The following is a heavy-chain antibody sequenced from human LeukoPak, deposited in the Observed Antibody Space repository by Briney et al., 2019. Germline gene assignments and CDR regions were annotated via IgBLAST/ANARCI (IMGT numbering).Heavy chain of an antibody. D-gene: IGHD6-19*01. CDR2: ISSRSSYI. J-gene: IGHJ6*03. Sequence: GGSLRLSCAGSGFTFSRYNMNWFRQAPGKGLERVSSISSRSSYIFYADSVKGRFTISRDNAKNSLYLQMNSLGAEGTAVYYCARDAQWLVPEGYYYYMDVWGKGTTVTVSS. CDR3: ARDAQWLVPEGYYYYMDV. V-gene: IGHV3-21*01. CDR1: GFTFSRYN.